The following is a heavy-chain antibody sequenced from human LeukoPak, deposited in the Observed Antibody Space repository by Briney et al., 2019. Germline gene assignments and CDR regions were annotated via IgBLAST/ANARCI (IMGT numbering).Heavy chain of an antibody. CDR1: GFSFSNTW. Sequence: GGSLRLSCAASGFSFSNTWMHWVRQAPGKGLMWVSRINTDGTDTTYADSVKGRFTISRDNAKNTLYLQMNSLRVEDTAVYYCATDLLYNAADYWGQGILVTVSS. D-gene: IGHD2-15*01. J-gene: IGHJ4*02. CDR2: INTDGTDT. V-gene: IGHV3-74*01. CDR3: ATDLLYNAADY.